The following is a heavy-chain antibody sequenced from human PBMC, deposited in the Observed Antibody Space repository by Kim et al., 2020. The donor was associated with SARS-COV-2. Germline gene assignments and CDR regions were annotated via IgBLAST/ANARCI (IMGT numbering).Heavy chain of an antibody. D-gene: IGHD3-9*01. V-gene: IGHV3-7*03. Sequence: GGSLRLSCAASGFTFSSYWMSWVRQAPGKGLEWVANIKQDGSEKYYVDSVKGRFTISRDNAKNSLYLQMNSLRAEDTAVYYCARDRDILTGYYRFDYWGQGTLVTVSS. J-gene: IGHJ4*02. CDR1: GFTFSSYW. CDR3: ARDRDILTGYYRFDY. CDR2: IKQDGSEK.